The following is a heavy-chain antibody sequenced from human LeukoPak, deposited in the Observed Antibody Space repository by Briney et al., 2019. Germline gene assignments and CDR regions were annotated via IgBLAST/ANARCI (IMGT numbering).Heavy chain of an antibody. CDR2: IYYSGST. D-gene: IGHD6-25*01. Sequence: RSSETLSLTCTVSGGSISSYYWSWIRQPPGKGLEWIGYIYYSGSTNYNPSLQSRVTISVDTSKSQFSLKLSSVTAADTAVYYCARATYSSGWGTSDYWGQGTLVAVSS. J-gene: IGHJ4*02. CDR3: ARATYSSGWGTSDY. CDR1: GGSISSYY. V-gene: IGHV4-59*01.